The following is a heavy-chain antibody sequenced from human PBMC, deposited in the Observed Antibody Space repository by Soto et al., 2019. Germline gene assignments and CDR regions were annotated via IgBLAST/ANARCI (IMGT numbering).Heavy chain of an antibody. Sequence: SPTLSLTCAFSGDSVSRNSAAWNCIRQSPSRGLEWLGRTYYRSKWYSDYAESVKSRITINPHTSKNQFSLQLNSATPEDTAVYYCARLGIRYYQLTQCHSFDYWGQGALVTVST. CDR2: TYYRSKWYS. J-gene: IGHJ4*02. D-gene: IGHD2-2*01. CDR3: ARLGIRYYQLTQCHSFDY. V-gene: IGHV6-1*01. CDR1: GDSVSRNSAA.